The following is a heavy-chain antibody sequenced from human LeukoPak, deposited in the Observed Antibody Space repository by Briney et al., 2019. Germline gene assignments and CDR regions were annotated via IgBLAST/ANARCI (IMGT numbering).Heavy chain of an antibody. CDR1: GFTLSSYA. CDR3: ANTDLAAASNAFDI. CDR2: ISGSGGST. V-gene: IGHV3-23*01. D-gene: IGHD6-13*01. Sequence: GGSLRLSCAASGFTLSSYAMSWVRQAPGKGLEWVSAISGSGGSTYYADSVKGRFTISRDNSKNTLYLQMNSLRAEGTAVYYCANTDLAAASNAFDIWGQGTMVTVSS. J-gene: IGHJ3*02.